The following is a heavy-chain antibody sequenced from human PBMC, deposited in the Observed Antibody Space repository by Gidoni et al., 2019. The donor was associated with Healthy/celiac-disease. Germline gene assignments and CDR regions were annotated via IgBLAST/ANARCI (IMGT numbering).Heavy chain of an antibody. V-gene: IGHV3-15*01. CDR2: IKSKTDGGTT. CDR1: GVTVSNAW. CDR3: TTGEATVTIDY. Sequence: EVQLVESGGGWVKPGGAVRRSCAAAGVTVSNAWMSWVRQAPGKGLEWVGLIKSKTDGGTTDYAAPVKVRFTISRDYSKNTLYLQMNSLQTEDTAVYYCTTGEATVTIDYWGQGTLVTVSS. D-gene: IGHD4-17*01. J-gene: IGHJ4*02.